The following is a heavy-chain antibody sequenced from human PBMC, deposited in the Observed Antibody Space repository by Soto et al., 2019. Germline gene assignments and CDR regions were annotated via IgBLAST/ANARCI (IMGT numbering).Heavy chain of an antibody. CDR2: NYYSGST. V-gene: IGHV4-30-4*01. D-gene: IGHD6-6*01. Sequence: QVQLQESGPGLVKPSQTLSLTCTVSGGSLSSGDYYWSWIRQPPGKGLEWIGYNYYSGSTYYNPSLKSPVTISVDTSKNQFSLKLSSVTAADTAVYYCASNSSGDTFYDYWGQGPLVTVSP. CDR3: ASNSSGDTFYDY. J-gene: IGHJ4*02. CDR1: GGSLSSGDYY.